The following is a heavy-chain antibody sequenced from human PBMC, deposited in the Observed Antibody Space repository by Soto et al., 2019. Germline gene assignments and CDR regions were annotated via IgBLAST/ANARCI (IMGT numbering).Heavy chain of an antibody. J-gene: IGHJ4*02. CDR2: INHRGRT. CDR3: ASRAKHDYDSSGPDFDS. V-gene: IGHV4-34*01. D-gene: IGHD3-22*01. Sequence: SDTLSLTCAVSGGPFSSFYWSWIRQPPGMGLEWIGEINHRGRTSYNSSNKGRDTITIDTSKRLFFLKLNSVTSADTAVYYCASRAKHDYDSSGPDFDSWGQG. CDR1: GGPFSSFY.